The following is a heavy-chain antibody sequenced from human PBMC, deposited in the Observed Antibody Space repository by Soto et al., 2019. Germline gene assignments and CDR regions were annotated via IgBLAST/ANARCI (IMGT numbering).Heavy chain of an antibody. J-gene: IGHJ6*02. V-gene: IGHV3-30-3*01. Sequence: GGSLRLSCAASGFTFSSYAMHWVRQAPGKGLEWVAVISYDGSNKYYADSVKGRFTISRDNSKNTLYLQMNSLRAEDTAVYYCARVWSGIYYYYGMDVWGQGTTVTVSS. CDR2: ISYDGSNK. D-gene: IGHD6-13*01. CDR1: GFTFSSYA. CDR3: ARVWSGIYYYYGMDV.